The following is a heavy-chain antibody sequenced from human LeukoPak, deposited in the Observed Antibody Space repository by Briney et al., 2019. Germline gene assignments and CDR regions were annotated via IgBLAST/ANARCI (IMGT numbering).Heavy chain of an antibody. CDR2: INHSGGT. V-gene: IGHV4-34*01. CDR3: ARATYSSSWYRWFDFDY. J-gene: IGHJ4*02. D-gene: IGHD6-13*01. CDR1: GGSFSGYY. Sequence: SETLSLTCAVYGGSFSGYYWSWIRQPPGKGLEWIGEINHSGGTNYNPSLKSRVTISVDTSKNQFSLKLSSVTAADTAVYYCARATYSSSWYRWFDFDYWGQGTLVTVSS.